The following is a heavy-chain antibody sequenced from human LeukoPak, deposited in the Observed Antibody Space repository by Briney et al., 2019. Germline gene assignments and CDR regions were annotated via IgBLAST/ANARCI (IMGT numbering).Heavy chain of an antibody. J-gene: IGHJ4*02. CDR3: ARSTIFGVEIDY. CDR1: GFTFSSYW. CDR2: INSDGSSP. V-gene: IGHV3-74*01. Sequence: QAGGSLRLSCAASGFTFSSYWMHWVRQAPGKGLVWVSRINSDGSSPSYADSVKGRFTISRDNAKNTLYLQMNSLRAEDTAVYYCARSTIFGVEIDYWAQGTLVTVSS. D-gene: IGHD3-3*01.